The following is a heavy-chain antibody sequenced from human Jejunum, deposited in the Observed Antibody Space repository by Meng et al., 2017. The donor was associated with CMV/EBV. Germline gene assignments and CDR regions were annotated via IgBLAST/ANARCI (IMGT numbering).Heavy chain of an antibody. CDR2: IYYSGST. V-gene: IGHV4-39*01. D-gene: IGHD7-27*01. CDR1: GGSISSSSYY. CDR3: ASPLGILGIVDL. J-gene: IGHJ2*01. Sequence: QLEESGPGLVQPSETLSLTCTVSGGSISSSSYYWGWIRQPPGKGLEWIGSIYYSGSTYYNPSLKSRVTISVDTSKNQFSLKLSSVTAADTAVYYCASPLGILGIVDLWGRGTLVTVSS.